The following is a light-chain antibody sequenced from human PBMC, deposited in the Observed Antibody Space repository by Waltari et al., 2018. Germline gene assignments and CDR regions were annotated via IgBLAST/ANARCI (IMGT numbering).Light chain of an antibody. CDR2: DAS. J-gene: IGKJ1*01. CDR3: QHYVRLPVT. V-gene: IGKV3-20*01. CDR1: QSFSRA. Sequence: EIVLTQSPGNLSLSPGEQATLSCRASQSFSRALAWYQQKPGQAPRLLIYDASTRAIGIPDRFSGGGSGTDFSLTISRLEPEDFAVYYCQHYVRLPVTFGQGTTVEIK.